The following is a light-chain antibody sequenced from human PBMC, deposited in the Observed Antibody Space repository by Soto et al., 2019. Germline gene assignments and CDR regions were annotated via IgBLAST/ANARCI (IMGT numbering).Light chain of an antibody. CDR3: QTGGTGIVI. J-gene: IGLJ2*01. CDR2: LNSDGSH. Sequence: QSVLTQSPSASASLGASVKLTCTLSSGHSSYAIAWHQQQPEKGHRYLMKLNSDGSHSKGDGIPDRFSGSSSGAERYLTISILQSEDEADYYCQTGGTGIVIFGGGTKLTVL. V-gene: IGLV4-69*01. CDR1: SGHSSYA.